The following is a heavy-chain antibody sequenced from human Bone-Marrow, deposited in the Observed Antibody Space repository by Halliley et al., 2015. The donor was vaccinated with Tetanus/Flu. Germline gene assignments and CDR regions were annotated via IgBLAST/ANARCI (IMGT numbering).Heavy chain of an antibody. CDR2: YNGAT. D-gene: IGHD2-2*02. Sequence: YNGATSSNPSLQSRAPISLATSKNQFSLKLRSVTAADTAVYFCARGLKMTILLLPTTGGWFDPWGQGTLVTVSS. J-gene: IGHJ5*02. V-gene: IGHV4-31*02. CDR3: ARGLKMTILLLPTTGGWFDP.